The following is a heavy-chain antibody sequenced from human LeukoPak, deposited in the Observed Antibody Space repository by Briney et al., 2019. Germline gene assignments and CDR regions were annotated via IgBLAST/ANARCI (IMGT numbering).Heavy chain of an antibody. D-gene: IGHD6-13*01. V-gene: IGHV3-23*01. CDR3: AKGSLGSWYFFDY. J-gene: IGHJ4*02. Sequence: GGSLRVSCAASGFTFSSYAMSWVRQAPGKGPEWVSTISGSGGNTYYADSVKGRFTISRDNSKNTLWLQMNSLRAEGTALYYCAKGSLGSWYFFDYWGQGTLVTVSS. CDR2: ISGSGGNT. CDR1: GFTFSSYA.